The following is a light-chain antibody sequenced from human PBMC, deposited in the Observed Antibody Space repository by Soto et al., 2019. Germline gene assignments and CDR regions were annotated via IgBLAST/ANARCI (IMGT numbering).Light chain of an antibody. CDR1: RSLLYSSNNKNY. CDR3: QQYYSTPRT. V-gene: IGKV4-1*01. CDR2: WAS. J-gene: IGKJ1*01. Sequence: DIVMTQSPDSLAVSLGERATINCRSNRSLLYSSNNKNYLAWYQQKPGQPPKRLIYWASSREAGVPDRFSGSGSGTDFTLTISSLQAADVAVYYCQQYYSTPRTFGQGTRVEIK.